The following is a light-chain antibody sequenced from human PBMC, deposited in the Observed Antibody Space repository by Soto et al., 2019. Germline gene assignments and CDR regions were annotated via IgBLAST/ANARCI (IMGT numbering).Light chain of an antibody. J-gene: IGKJ2*01. CDR1: QSVLHRSFNKNF. Sequence: EIVMTQSPDSLALSLGERATINCKSSQSVLHRSFNKNFLAWYQKKPGQPPKLLIYWASTRKSGVPDRFSGSGSGTDFTLTISGLHAEDVAVYYCQQCYGSTLTFGQGTKLEIK. V-gene: IGKV4-1*01. CDR2: WAS. CDR3: QQCYGSTLT.